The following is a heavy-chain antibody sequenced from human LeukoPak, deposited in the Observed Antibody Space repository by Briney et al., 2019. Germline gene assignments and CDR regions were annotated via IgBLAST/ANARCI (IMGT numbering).Heavy chain of an antibody. J-gene: IGHJ4*02. D-gene: IGHD1-26*01. Sequence: KTSETLSLTCTVSGGSISSSSYYWGWIRQPPGKGLEWIGSIYYSGSTYYNPSLKSRVTISVDTSKNRFSLKLSSVTAADTAVYYCARDLPASPLILVGATGIDYWGQGTLVTVSS. CDR3: ARDLPASPLILVGATGIDY. CDR1: GGSISSSSYY. CDR2: IYYSGST. V-gene: IGHV4-39*07.